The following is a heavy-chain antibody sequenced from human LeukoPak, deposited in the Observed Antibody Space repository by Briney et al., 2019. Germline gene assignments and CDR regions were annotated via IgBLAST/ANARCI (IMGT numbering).Heavy chain of an antibody. CDR2: ISAYNGNT. CDR1: GYTFTSYG. V-gene: IGHV1-18*01. Sequence: ASVKVSCKASGYTFTSYGISWVRQAPGQGLEWMGWISAYNGNTNYAQKLQGRVTTTTDTSTSTAYMELESLGSDETAVYYCARVDLLTGYYFFDYWGQGTLVTVSS. J-gene: IGHJ4*02. D-gene: IGHD3-9*01. CDR3: ARVDLLTGYYFFDY.